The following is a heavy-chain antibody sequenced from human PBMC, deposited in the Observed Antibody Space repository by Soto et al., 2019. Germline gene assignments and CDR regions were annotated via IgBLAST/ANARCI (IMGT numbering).Heavy chain of an antibody. CDR2: ISSGSSNI. J-gene: IGHJ4*02. Sequence: EVQLVESGGGLVKPGGSLTLSCAGSGFAFRRYNMNWVRQPPGKGLEWVASISSGSSNIYYADSVKGRFTISRDNAKDSLYLQMDSLRAEDSAVYYCASGTVVAGTFDFWRQGTLLTVSS. CDR3: ASGTVVAGTFDF. CDR1: GFAFRRYN. D-gene: IGHD2-15*01. V-gene: IGHV3-21*01.